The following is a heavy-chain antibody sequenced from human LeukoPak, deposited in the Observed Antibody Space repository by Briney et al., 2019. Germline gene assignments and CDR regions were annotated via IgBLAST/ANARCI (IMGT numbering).Heavy chain of an antibody. V-gene: IGHV4-39*07. CDR3: ARVRCSGGSCPYYYYYYYMDV. Sequence: SETLSLTCTVSGGSISSSSYYWAWIRQPPGKGLERIGGIHYSGSTYYNPSLQSRVTISIDTSKNQFSLKLRFVTAADTAVYYCARVRCSGGSCPYYYYYYYMDVWGKGTTVTVSS. CDR2: IHYSGST. CDR1: GGSISSSSYY. J-gene: IGHJ6*03. D-gene: IGHD2-15*01.